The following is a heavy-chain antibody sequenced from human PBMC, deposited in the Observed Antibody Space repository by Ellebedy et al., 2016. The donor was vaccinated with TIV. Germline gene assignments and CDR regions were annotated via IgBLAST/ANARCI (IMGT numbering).Heavy chain of an antibody. CDR2: ITGMFRTV. D-gene: IGHD3-10*01. CDR1: GGTFNSHA. J-gene: IGHJ4*02. Sequence: SVKVSCKASGGTFNSHAISWVRQAPGQGLEWMGGITGMFRTVNYAQKFQGRVTITADEFMTTAYMSPSSLRSEDTAVYYCARGGAYYHRYFDDWGQGTLVTVSS. V-gene: IGHV1-69*13. CDR3: ARGGAYYHRYFDD.